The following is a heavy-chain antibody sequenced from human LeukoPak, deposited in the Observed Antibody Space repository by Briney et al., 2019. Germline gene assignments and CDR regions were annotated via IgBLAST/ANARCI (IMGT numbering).Heavy chain of an antibody. D-gene: IGHD6-13*01. J-gene: IGHJ5*02. CDR3: AREGSSSWYEYWFDP. V-gene: IGHV4-59*01. CDR2: IYYIGST. Sequence: SETLSLTCTVSGGSMSSYYWSWVRQPPGKGLEWIGYIYYIGSTNYNPSLKSRVTISVDTSKNQFSLKLSSVTAADTAVYYCAREGSSSWYEYWFDPWGQGTLVTVSS. CDR1: GGSMSSYY.